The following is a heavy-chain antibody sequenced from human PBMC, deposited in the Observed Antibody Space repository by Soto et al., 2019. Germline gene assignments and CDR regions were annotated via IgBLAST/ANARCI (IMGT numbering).Heavy chain of an antibody. CDR2: IWYDGSNK. CDR1: GFTFSSYG. D-gene: IGHD3-22*01. V-gene: IGHV3-33*01. CDR3: ARDFGYYDSSGCLDY. Sequence: ESGGGVVQPGRSLRLSCAASGFTFSSYGMHWVRQAPGKGLEWVAVIWYDGSNKYYADSVKGRFTISRDNSKNTLYLQMNSLRAEDTAVYYCARDFGYYDSSGCLDYWGQGTLVTVSS. J-gene: IGHJ4*02.